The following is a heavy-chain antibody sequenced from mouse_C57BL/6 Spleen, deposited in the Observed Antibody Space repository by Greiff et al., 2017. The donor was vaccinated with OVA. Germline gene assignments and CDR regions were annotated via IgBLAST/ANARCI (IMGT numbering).Heavy chain of an antibody. CDR2: ISSGSSTI. CDR3: ARGSSYGAMDY. Sequence: EVKLVESGGGLVKPGGSLKLSCAASGFTFSDYGMHWVRQAPGKGLEWVAYISSGSSTIYYADTVKGRFTISRDNAKNTLFLQMTSLRSEDTAMYYCARGSSYGAMDYWGQGTSVTVSS. CDR1: GFTFSDYG. J-gene: IGHJ4*01. V-gene: IGHV5-17*01. D-gene: IGHD1-1*01.